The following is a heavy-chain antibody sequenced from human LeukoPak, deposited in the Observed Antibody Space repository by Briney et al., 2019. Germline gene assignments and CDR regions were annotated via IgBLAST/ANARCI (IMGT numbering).Heavy chain of an antibody. D-gene: IGHD4-11*01. CDR1: GGTFSSYA. Sequence: ASVKVSCKASGGTFSSYAISWVRQAPGQGREWMGGIIPIFGTANYAQKFQGRVTITADESTSTAYMELSSLRSEDTAVYYCASTTVNYYYYYMDVWGKGTTVTVSS. V-gene: IGHV1-69*13. CDR3: ASTTVNYYYYYMDV. CDR2: IIPIFGTA. J-gene: IGHJ6*03.